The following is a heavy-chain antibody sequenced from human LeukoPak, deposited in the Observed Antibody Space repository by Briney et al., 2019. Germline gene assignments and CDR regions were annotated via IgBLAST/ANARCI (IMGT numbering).Heavy chain of an antibody. Sequence: ASVKVSCKASGYTFTSYAMNWVRQAPGQGLEWMGWINTNTGNPTYAQGFTGWFVFSLDTSVSTAYLQISSLKAEDTAVYYCARETEFRYPTTVVTPGAYWGQGTLVTVSS. J-gene: IGHJ4*02. CDR2: INTNTGNP. D-gene: IGHD4-23*01. V-gene: IGHV7-4-1*02. CDR1: GYTFTSYA. CDR3: ARETEFRYPTTVVTPGAY.